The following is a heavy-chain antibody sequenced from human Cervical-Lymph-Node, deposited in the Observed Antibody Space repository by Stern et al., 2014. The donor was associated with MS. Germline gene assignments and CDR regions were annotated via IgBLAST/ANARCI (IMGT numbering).Heavy chain of an antibody. CDR1: GFTFSSYW. CDR3: ARVSGWHRNWFDP. D-gene: IGHD6-19*01. Sequence: VQLVESGGDLVQPGGSPRLSCAASGFTFSSYWMSWVRQAPGKGLEWVANIKHDGSEKYYGDSVKGRCTISRDNAKNFLYLQMNSLRAEDTAVYYCARVSGWHRNWFDPWGQGILVTVSS. V-gene: IGHV3-7*01. J-gene: IGHJ5*02. CDR2: IKHDGSEK.